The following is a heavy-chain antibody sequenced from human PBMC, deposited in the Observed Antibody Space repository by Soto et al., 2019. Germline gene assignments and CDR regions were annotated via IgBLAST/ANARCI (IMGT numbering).Heavy chain of an antibody. CDR1: GFTFNIYD. V-gene: IGHV3-30*18. CDR3: VKDGSSGWPYFDDMDV. CDR2: ILYDGSKK. J-gene: IGHJ6*02. Sequence: GSLRLSCAGSGFTFNIYDIHWVRQAPGKGLEWVAVILYDGSKKYYADSVKGRFTISRDNSKNTLYLQMSSLRAEDTALYYCVKDGSSGWPYFDDMDVWGQGTTVTVSS. D-gene: IGHD6-19*01.